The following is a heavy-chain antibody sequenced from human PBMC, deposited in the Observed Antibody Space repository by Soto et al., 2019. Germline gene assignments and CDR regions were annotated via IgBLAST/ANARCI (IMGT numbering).Heavy chain of an antibody. CDR1: GFTFSTYA. J-gene: IGHJ6*02. CDR2: ISSSGTTI. V-gene: IGHV3-48*01. D-gene: IGHD3-9*01. Sequence: GGSLRLSCAASGFTFSTYAMNWVRQAPGKGLEWVSYISSSGTTIYYADSVRGRFTISRDNSKNTLYLQMNSLRAEDTAVYYCARQATDPYDILTGYYYYYYGMDVWGQGTTVTVSS. CDR3: ARQATDPYDILTGYYYYYYGMDV.